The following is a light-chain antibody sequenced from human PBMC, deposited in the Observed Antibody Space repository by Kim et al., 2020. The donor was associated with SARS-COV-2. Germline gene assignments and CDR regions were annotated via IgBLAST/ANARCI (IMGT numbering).Light chain of an antibody. CDR3: QQSYDTPNT. CDR2: GAS. V-gene: IGKV1-39*01. Sequence: SASIGDSVPITCRASQSISNYLNWYQQTPGKAPKLLISGASTLHSGVPSRFSGSGSGTDFTLTITSLQPGDSSTYYCQQSYDTPNTFGQGTKLEI. CDR1: QSISNY. J-gene: IGKJ2*01.